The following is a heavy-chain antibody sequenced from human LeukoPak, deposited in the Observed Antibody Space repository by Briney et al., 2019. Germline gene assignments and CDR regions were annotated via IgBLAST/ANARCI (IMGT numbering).Heavy chain of an antibody. V-gene: IGHV3-7*03. CDR2: IKPDGTTK. D-gene: IGHD6-13*01. CDR1: GLTFRTTW. Sequence: GGSLRLSCATSGLTFRTTWMHWVRQAPGKGLEWVANIKPDGTTKFYVDSVKGRFTISRDNALNSLYLQMNSLRAEDTAIYYCARSIPYGTTWYGRSDYWGQGTLVTVSS. J-gene: IGHJ4*02. CDR3: ARSIPYGTTWYGRSDY.